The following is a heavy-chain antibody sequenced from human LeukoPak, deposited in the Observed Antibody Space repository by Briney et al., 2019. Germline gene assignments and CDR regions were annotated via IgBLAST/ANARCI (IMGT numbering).Heavy chain of an antibody. Sequence: PGGSLRLSCAASGFTFSSYWMSWVRQAPGKGLEWVANIKQDGSEKYYVDSVKGRFTISRDNAKNSLYLQMNSLRAKDTAVYYCARARGYDSSGYYVDYWGQGTLVTVSS. CDR3: ARARGYDSSGYYVDY. J-gene: IGHJ4*02. CDR2: IKQDGSEK. V-gene: IGHV3-7*03. D-gene: IGHD3-22*01. CDR1: GFTFSSYW.